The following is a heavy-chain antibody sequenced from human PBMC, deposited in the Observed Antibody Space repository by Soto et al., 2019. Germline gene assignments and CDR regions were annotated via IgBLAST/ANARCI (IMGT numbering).Heavy chain of an antibody. V-gene: IGHV3-9*01. Sequence: SLILSCAASGFTFDDSAMHWVRQAPGKGLEWISGISWNSGSIGYADSVKGRFTISRDNAKNSLYLQMNSLRAEDTALYYCAKGVAVADYYYYGMDVWGQGTTVTVSS. D-gene: IGHD6-19*01. CDR2: ISWNSGSI. CDR1: GFTFDDSA. CDR3: AKGVAVADYYYYGMDV. J-gene: IGHJ6*02.